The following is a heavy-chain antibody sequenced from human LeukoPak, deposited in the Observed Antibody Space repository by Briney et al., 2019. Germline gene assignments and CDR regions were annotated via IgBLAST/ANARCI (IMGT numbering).Heavy chain of an antibody. CDR3: ARARVGASELAPDAFDI. Sequence: ASETLSLTCTVSGYSISSGYYWGWIRQPPGKGLEWIGSIYHSGSTYYNPSLKSRVTISVDTSKNQFSLKLSSVTAADTAVYYCARARVGASELAPDAFDIWGQGTMVTVSS. J-gene: IGHJ3*02. CDR2: IYHSGST. CDR1: GYSISSGYY. D-gene: IGHD1-26*01. V-gene: IGHV4-38-2*02.